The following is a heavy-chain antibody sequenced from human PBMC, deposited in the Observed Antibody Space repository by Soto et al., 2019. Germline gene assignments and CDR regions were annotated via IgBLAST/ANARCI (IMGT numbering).Heavy chain of an antibody. CDR2: IYYSGST. J-gene: IGHJ4*02. D-gene: IGHD1-26*01. CDR3: AATPRY. CDR1: GVSISSSSYY. V-gene: IGHV4-39*01. Sequence: SETLSLTCTVSGVSISSSSYYWGWIRQPPGKGLEWIGCIYYSGSTNYNPSLKSRVTMSLDTSKNQVSLNVTSVTAADTAVYYCAATPRYWGQGRLVTVSS.